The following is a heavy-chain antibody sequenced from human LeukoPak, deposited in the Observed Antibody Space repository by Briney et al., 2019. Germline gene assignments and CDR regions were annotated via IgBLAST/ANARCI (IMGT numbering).Heavy chain of an antibody. Sequence: GGSLRLSCAASGFTFTAYLIHWVRQAPGKGLEWVAVMSSDGNAMFYADSVKGRFTISRDNSKNTLYPQMNSLRAEDTAVYYCVRESEYYFDHSASFDYWGQGTLVTVSS. CDR1: GFTFTAYL. CDR3: VRESEYYFDHSASFDY. CDR2: MSSDGNAM. J-gene: IGHJ4*02. V-gene: IGHV3-30-3*01. D-gene: IGHD3-22*01.